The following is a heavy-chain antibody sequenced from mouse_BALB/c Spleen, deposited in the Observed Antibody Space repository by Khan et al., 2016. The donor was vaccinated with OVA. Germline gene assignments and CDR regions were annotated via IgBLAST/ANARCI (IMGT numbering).Heavy chain of an antibody. CDR1: GHTFTKYG. J-gene: IGHJ4*01. D-gene: IGHD2-10*01. V-gene: IGHV9-3-1*01. CDR3: ARPPYFSYVMDN. Sequence: QIQLVQSGPELKKPGETVKISCKASGHTFTKYGMNWVKQAPEKGLKWMGWINTYTGEPTYADDFNGRFAFSLETSASTAYLQINNLKNEDTATNFCARPPYFSYVMDNWGQGTSVTVSS. CDR2: INTYTGEP.